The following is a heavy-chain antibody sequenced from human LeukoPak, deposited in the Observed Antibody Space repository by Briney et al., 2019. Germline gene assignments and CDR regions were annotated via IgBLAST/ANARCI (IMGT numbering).Heavy chain of an antibody. V-gene: IGHV5-51*01. Sequence: GESLKISCKGSGYSFTNYWIGWVRQMPGKGLECMGIIYPGDSDTRYSPSFQGQVTISADKSISTAYLQWSSLKASDTAMYYCARPGQLGEYTPYYFDYWGQGTLVTVSS. D-gene: IGHD3-16*01. J-gene: IGHJ4*02. CDR1: GYSFTNYW. CDR3: ARPGQLGEYTPYYFDY. CDR2: IYPGDSDT.